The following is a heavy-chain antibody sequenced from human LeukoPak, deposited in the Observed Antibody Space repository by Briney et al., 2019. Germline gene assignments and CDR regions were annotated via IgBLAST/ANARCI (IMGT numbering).Heavy chain of an antibody. Sequence: PSETLSLTCTVSGGSIRTDYWSWIRQPPGKGLEWIGYISNSGSSQYNPSLKSRVTISVDTSKNQFSLKLSSVTAADTAVYYCARASGSYPYDAFDIWGQGTMVTASS. V-gene: IGHV4-59*01. J-gene: IGHJ3*02. CDR2: ISNSGSS. CDR1: GGSIRTDY. D-gene: IGHD1-26*01. CDR3: ARASGSYPYDAFDI.